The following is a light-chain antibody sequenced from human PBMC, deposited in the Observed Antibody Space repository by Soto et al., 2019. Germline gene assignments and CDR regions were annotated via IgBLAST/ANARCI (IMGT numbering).Light chain of an antibody. J-gene: IGKJ2*01. V-gene: IGKV1-39*01. CDR2: AAS. CDR1: QNISSF. Sequence: DIQMTQSPSSLSASVGVRVTIICRASQNISSFLNWYQQKPGKAPKLLIYAASSLHSGVPSRFSGSGSGTDFTLTVSSLQVEDFATYYCQHTFSPLRFGQGTKLEIK. CDR3: QHTFSPLR.